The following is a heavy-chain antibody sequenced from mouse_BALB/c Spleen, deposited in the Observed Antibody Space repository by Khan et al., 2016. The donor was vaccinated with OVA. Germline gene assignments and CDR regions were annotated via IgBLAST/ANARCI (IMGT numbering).Heavy chain of an antibody. J-gene: IGHJ2*01. CDR2: IKYSGIT. V-gene: IGHV3-2*02. CDR1: GYSITSDYA. D-gene: IGHD1-1*01. CDR3: ARSGTISTVVVTDFDF. Sequence: EVQLVESGPGLVKPSQSLSLTCTVTGYSITSDYAWNWIRQFPGNRLEWMGYIKYSGITSYNPSLKSRISITRDTSKNQFFLPLNSVTTEDTATYYCARSGTISTVVVTDFDFWGQGTTLTVSS.